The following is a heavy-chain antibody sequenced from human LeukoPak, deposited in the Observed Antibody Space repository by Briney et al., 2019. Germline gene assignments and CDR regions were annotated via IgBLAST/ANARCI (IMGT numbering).Heavy chain of an antibody. CDR2: INHSGST. Sequence: PSETLSLTCAVYGGSFSGYYWSWIRQPPGKGLEWIGEINHSGSTNYNPSLKSRVTISVDTSKNQFSLKLSSVTAADTAVYYCARVKGKPRTSIGWNYYYYYYYMDVWGKGTTVTVSS. CDR3: ARVKGKPRTSIGWNYYYYYYYMDV. V-gene: IGHV4-34*01. J-gene: IGHJ6*03. CDR1: GGSFSGYY. D-gene: IGHD1-7*01.